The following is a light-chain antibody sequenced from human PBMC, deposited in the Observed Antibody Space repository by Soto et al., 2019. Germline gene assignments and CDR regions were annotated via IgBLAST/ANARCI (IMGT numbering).Light chain of an antibody. V-gene: IGKV1-39*01. CDR3: QQSYSTPYT. J-gene: IGKJ2*01. Sequence: DIQMTQSPSSLSASVGDRVTIACRASQRVSTYLNWYQQKPGRAPNLLIFAASSLQSGVPTRFRGSGSGTDFTLTICSLRPEDFATYYCQQSYSTPYTFGQGTKVDIK. CDR2: AAS. CDR1: QRVSTY.